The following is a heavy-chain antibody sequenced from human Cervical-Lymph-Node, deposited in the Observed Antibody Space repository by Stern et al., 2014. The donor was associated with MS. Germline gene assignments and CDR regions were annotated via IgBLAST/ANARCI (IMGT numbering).Heavy chain of an antibody. J-gene: IGHJ4*02. CDR3: ARDYDYVWGSYRHTPDY. Sequence: QDQLVQSGLEVKKPGASVKVSCQASGYTFSDYGITWVRQAPGQGLEWMGGISTYNGNTDYAQKVQGRVTMTTDTSTNTAYMELRSLRSDDTAVYYCARDYDYVWGSYRHTPDYWGQGTLVTVSS. CDR1: GYTFSDYG. CDR2: ISTYNGNT. V-gene: IGHV1-18*04. D-gene: IGHD3-16*02.